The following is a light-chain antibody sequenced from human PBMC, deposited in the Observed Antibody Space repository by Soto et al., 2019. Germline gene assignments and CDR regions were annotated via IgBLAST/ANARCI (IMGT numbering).Light chain of an antibody. V-gene: IGKV3-15*01. J-gene: IGKJ1*01. CDR3: QQYNNWPRT. Sequence: EIVLTQSPATLSVSPGERATLSCRASQIVSSNLAWYQQKPGQAPSLLIYGASTTATGIPARFSGSGSGTEFTLTISSLQSEDFAVYYCQQYNNWPRTFGQGTKVDIK. CDR2: GAS. CDR1: QIVSSN.